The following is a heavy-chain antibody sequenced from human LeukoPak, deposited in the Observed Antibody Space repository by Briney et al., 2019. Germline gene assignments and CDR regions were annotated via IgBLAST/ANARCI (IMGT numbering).Heavy chain of an antibody. CDR2: INHSGST. CDR1: GGSFSGYY. Sequence: PSETLSLTCAVYGGSFSGYYWSWIRQPPGKGLEWIGEINHSGSTNYNPSLKSRVTISVDTSKNQFSLKLSSVTAADTAVYYCARVITIFGVTPYYYMDVWGKGTTVTVSS. J-gene: IGHJ6*03. D-gene: IGHD3-3*01. CDR3: ARVITIFGVTPYYYMDV. V-gene: IGHV4-34*01.